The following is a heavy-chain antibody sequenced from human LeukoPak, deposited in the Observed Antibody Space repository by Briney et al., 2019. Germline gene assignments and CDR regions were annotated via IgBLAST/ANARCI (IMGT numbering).Heavy chain of an antibody. CDR2: ISAYNGNT. CDR1: GYTFTSYG. J-gene: IGHJ4*02. Sequence: ASVKVSCKASGYTFTSYGISWVRQAPGQGLEWMGWISAYNGNTNYAQKLQGRVTMTTDTSTSTAHMELRSLRSDDTAVYYCARSPSSSYYDTSGYYADYWGQGTLVTVSS. V-gene: IGHV1-18*01. D-gene: IGHD3-22*01. CDR3: ARSPSSSYYDTSGYYADY.